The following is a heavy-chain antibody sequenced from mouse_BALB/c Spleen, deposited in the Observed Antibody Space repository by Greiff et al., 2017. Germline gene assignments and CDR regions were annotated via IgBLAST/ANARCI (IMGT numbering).Heavy chain of an antibody. J-gene: IGHJ3*01. D-gene: IGHD2-4*01. V-gene: IGHV1-84*02. CDR3: ARKGNYYDYDAFAY. CDR2: IYPGSGST. Sequence: QVQLKESGPELVKPGASVKISCKASGYTFTDYYINWVKQKPGQGLEWIGWIYPGSGSTNYNEKFKGKATFTADTSSNTAYMQLSSLTSEDSAVYYCARKGNYYDYDAFAYWGQGTLVTVSA. CDR1: GYTFTDYY.